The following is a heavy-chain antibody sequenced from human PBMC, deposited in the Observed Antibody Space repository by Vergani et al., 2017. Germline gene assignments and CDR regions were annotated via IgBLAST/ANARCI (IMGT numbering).Heavy chain of an antibody. J-gene: IGHJ5*01. CDR3: ARWGNEKRLDS. D-gene: IGHD1-1*01. Sequence: QVQLVESEGGVVQPGRSLTLSCVASGFTLSSHGMHWVRQAPGKGLEWVAVIWYDGSNKYYGDSVKGRFTISRDNSKNTLYLQMNSLRVEDTAVYYCARWGNEKRLDSWGQGTRVTVSS. CDR1: GFTLSSHG. CDR2: IWYDGSNK. V-gene: IGHV3-33*01.